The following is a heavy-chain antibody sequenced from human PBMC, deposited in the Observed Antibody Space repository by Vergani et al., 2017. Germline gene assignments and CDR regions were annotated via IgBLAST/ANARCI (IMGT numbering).Heavy chain of an antibody. CDR2: ISGSGGST. CDR3: AKSLGYCSSTSCYPYYYYMDV. J-gene: IGHJ6*03. Sequence: EVQLLESGGGLVQPGGSLRLSCAASGFTFSSYAMSWVRQAPGKGLEWVSAISGSGGSTYYADSVKGRFTISRDNSKNTLYLQMNSLRAEDTAVYYCAKSLGYCSSTSCYPYYYYMDVWGKGTTVTVSS. V-gene: IGHV3-23*01. D-gene: IGHD2-2*01. CDR1: GFTFSSYA.